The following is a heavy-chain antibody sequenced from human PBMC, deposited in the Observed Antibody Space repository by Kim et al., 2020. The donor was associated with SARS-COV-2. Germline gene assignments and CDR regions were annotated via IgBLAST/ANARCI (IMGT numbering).Heavy chain of an antibody. CDR1: GGTFSSYA. CDR3: ASLSIAVAGSEYYYYGMDV. CDR2: IIPIFGTA. Sequence: SVKVSCKASGGTFSSYAISWVRQAPGQGLEWMGGIIPIFGTANYAQKFQGRVTITADESTSTAYMELSSLRSEDTAVYYCASLSIAVAGSEYYYYGMDVWGQGTTVTVSS. V-gene: IGHV1-69*13. J-gene: IGHJ6*02. D-gene: IGHD6-19*01.